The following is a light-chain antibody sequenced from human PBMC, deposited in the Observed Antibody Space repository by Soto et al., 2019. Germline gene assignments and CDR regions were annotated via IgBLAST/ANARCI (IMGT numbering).Light chain of an antibody. V-gene: IGKV1-8*01. CDR2: GAY. CDR1: QGISNY. J-gene: IGKJ1*01. CDR3: QQHSHWPPWT. Sequence: AIRMTQSPLSLSASTGDRVTISCRASQGISNYLAWYQQKPGTAPKLLIYGAYTLQSGVPSRFSGSGSGTDFTLTISSLEPEDFAVYYCQQHSHWPPWTFGQGTRVEIQ.